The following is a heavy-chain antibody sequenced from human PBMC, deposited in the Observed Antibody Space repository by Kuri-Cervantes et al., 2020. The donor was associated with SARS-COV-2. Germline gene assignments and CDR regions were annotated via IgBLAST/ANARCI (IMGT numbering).Heavy chain of an antibody. CDR1: GYSISSGYY. V-gene: IGHV4-38-2*01. D-gene: IGHD3-3*01. CDR3: ARSKSWRWFDP. Sequence: SETLSLTCAVSGYSISSGYYWGWIRQPPGKGLEWIGSIYHSGSTYYNPSLKCRVTISVNTSKNQFSLKLSSVTAADTAVYYCARSKSWRWFDPWGQGTLVTVSS. CDR2: IYHSGST. J-gene: IGHJ5*02.